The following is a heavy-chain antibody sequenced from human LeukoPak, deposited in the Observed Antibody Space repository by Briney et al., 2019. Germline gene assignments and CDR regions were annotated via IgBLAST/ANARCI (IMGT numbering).Heavy chain of an antibody. CDR2: IYYSGST. D-gene: IGHD6-13*01. CDR1: GGSISSSSYY. Sequence: SETLSLTCTVSGGSISSSSYYWSWIRQPPGKGLEWIGYIYYSGSTNYNPSLKSRVTISVDTSKNQFSLKLSSVTAADTAVYYCARVWGSSPTNNWFDPWGQGTLVTVSS. V-gene: IGHV4-61*01. J-gene: IGHJ5*02. CDR3: ARVWGSSPTNNWFDP.